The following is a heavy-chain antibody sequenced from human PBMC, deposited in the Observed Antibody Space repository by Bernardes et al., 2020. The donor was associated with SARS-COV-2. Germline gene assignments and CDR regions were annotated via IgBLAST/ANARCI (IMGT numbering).Heavy chain of an antibody. Sequence: ETLSLTCTVSGGSISSSSYYWGWIRQPPGKGLEWIGSIYYSGNTYYNPSLKSRVTISVDTSKNQFSLKLSSVTAADTAVYYCARQGDGYSLIYLESWGQGTLVTVSS. CDR1: GGSISSSSYY. J-gene: IGHJ4*02. CDR2: IYYSGNT. CDR3: ARQGDGYSLIYLES. D-gene: IGHD3-3*01. V-gene: IGHV4-39*01.